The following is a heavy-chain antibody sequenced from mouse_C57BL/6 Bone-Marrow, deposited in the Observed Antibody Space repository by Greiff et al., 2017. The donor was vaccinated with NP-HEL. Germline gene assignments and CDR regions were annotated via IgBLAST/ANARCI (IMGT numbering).Heavy chain of an antibody. CDR2: INYDGSST. J-gene: IGHJ2*01. Sequence: EVMLVESEGGLVQPGSSMKLSCTASGFTFSDYYMAWVRQVPEKGLEWVANINYDGSSTYYLDSLKSRFIISRDNAKNILYLQMSSLKSEDTATYYCARDDGNSEFDYWGQGTTLTVSS. V-gene: IGHV5-16*01. CDR1: GFTFSDYY. CDR3: ARDDGNSEFDY. D-gene: IGHD2-1*01.